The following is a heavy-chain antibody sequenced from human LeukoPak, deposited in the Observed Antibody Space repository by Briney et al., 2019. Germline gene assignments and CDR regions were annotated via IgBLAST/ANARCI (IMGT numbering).Heavy chain of an antibody. Sequence: ASVKVSCKASGYTFTSYGISWVRQAPGQGLEWMGWISAYNGNTNYAQKLQGRVTMTTDTSTSTAYMELRSLRSDDTAVYYCVRARGITMVRGVPVWFDYWGQGTLVTVSS. V-gene: IGHV1-18*01. J-gene: IGHJ4*02. CDR2: ISAYNGNT. CDR1: GYTFTSYG. D-gene: IGHD3-10*01. CDR3: VRARGITMVRGVPVWFDY.